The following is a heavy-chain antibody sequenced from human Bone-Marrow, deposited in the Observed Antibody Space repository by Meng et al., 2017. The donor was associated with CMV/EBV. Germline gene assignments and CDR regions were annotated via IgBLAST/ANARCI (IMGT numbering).Heavy chain of an antibody. Sequence: LPCTVSGGSISSGGYYWSWIRQHPGKGLEWIGYIYYSGSTYYNPSLKSRVTISVDTSKNQFSLKLSSVTAADTAVYYCARVRNNWFDPWGQGTLVTVSS. V-gene: IGHV4-31*03. CDR2: IYYSGST. J-gene: IGHJ5*02. CDR3: ARVRNNWFDP. CDR1: GGSISSGGYY.